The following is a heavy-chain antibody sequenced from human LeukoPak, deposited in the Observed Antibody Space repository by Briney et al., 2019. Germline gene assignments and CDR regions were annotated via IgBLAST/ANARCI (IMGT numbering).Heavy chain of an antibody. D-gene: IGHD5-24*01. CDR1: GYTFTGYY. CDR2: INPNSGGT. V-gene: IGHV1-2*06. Sequence: ASVKVSCKASGYTFTGYYMHWVRQAPGQGLEWMGRINPNSGGTNYAQKFQGRVTMTRDTSISTAYMELSRLRSDDTAVYYCASVEMVTIHDYYYMDVWGKGTTVTVSS. CDR3: ASVEMVTIHDYYYMDV. J-gene: IGHJ6*03.